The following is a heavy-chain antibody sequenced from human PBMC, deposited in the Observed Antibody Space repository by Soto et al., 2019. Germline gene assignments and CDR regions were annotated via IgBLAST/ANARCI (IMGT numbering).Heavy chain of an antibody. CDR3: ATQYDSSGYWPDY. D-gene: IGHD3-22*01. V-gene: IGHV3-23*01. CDR2: IGGSGGST. CDR1: GFTFSNYA. Sequence: GGSLRLSCAASGFTFSNYAMSWVRQAPGKGLEWVSSIGGSGGSTYYADSVKGRFTISRDNSKNTLYLQMNSLRAEDTAVYYCATQYDSSGYWPDYWGQGTLVTVSS. J-gene: IGHJ4*02.